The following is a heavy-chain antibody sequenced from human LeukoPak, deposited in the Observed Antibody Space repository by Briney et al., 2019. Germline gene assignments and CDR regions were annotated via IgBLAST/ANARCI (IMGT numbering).Heavy chain of an antibody. CDR1: GFTFSHYW. CDR2: IKRDGSEK. CDR3: ASYRYSGSCYIY. Sequence: GGSLRLSCAASGFTFSHYWMTWVRQAPGKGLEWVANIKRDGSEKYYVDSVKGRFTISRDNAKNSLYLQMNSLRAEDTAVYFCASYRYSGSCYIYWGQGTLVTVSS. V-gene: IGHV3-7*01. J-gene: IGHJ4*02. D-gene: IGHD6-13*01.